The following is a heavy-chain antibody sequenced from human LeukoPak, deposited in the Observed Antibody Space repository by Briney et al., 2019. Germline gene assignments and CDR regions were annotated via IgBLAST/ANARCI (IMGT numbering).Heavy chain of an antibody. V-gene: IGHV1-2*02. Sequence: ASVKVSCKASGYTFTGHYMHWVRQAPGQGLEWMGWIIPSNGGTNYVQKFQGRVTMTRDTSVSTAYMELSRLRSDDTAVYYYARSSVAGSFDYWGQGTLVTVSS. CDR3: ARSSVAGSFDY. CDR1: GYTFTGHY. D-gene: IGHD6-19*01. CDR2: IIPSNGGT. J-gene: IGHJ4*02.